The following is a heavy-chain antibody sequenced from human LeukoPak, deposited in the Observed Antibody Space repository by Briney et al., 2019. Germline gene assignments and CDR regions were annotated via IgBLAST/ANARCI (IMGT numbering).Heavy chain of an antibody. CDR1: GYTFTDYY. J-gene: IGHJ5*01. D-gene: IGHD5-18*01. CDR2: INPNSGGT. CDR3: ARPGVTPDTNWFDS. V-gene: IGHV1-2*02. Sequence: ASVTVSCKASGYTFTDYYVHWVRQAPGQGLEWMGWINPNSGGTNYVQNFQGGVTMNRDTSISTAYVELSGLRSDDTAVYYCARPGVTPDTNWFDSWGQGTLVTVSS.